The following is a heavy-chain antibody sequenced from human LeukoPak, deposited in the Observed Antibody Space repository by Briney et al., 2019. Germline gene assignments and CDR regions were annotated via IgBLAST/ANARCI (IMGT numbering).Heavy chain of an antibody. V-gene: IGHV1-46*01. CDR1: GYTFTRYY. CDR2: INPSGGST. J-gene: IGHJ3*02. Sequence: ASVKVSCKASGYTFTRYYMHWVRQAPGQGLEWMGIINPSGGSTTYAQKFQGRVTMTRDTSTSTVHMDLSSLRSEDTAVYYCARYSSPPNAFDIWGQGTMVTVSS. CDR3: ARYSSPPNAFDI. D-gene: IGHD6-13*01.